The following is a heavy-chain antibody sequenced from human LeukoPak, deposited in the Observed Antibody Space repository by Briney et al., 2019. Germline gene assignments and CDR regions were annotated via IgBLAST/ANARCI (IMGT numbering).Heavy chain of an antibody. Sequence: QPGRSLRLSCAASGFTFSSYGMHWVRQAPGKGLEWVAVISCDGSNKYYADSVKGRFTISRDNSKNTLYLQTNSLRAEDTAVYYCAKSNPPFDYWGQGTLVTVSS. CDR2: ISCDGSNK. CDR1: GFTFSSYG. CDR3: AKSNPPFDY. J-gene: IGHJ4*02. V-gene: IGHV3-30*18.